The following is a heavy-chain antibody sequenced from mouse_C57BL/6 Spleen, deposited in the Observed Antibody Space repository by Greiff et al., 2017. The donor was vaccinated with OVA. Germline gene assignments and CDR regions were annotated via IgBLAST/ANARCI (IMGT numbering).Heavy chain of an antibody. D-gene: IGHD1-1*01. V-gene: IGHV7-1*01. CDR3: AREPYYYGSSEDY. CDR2: SRNKANDYTT. J-gene: IGHJ2*01. CDR1: GFTFSDFY. Sequence: EVQLVESGGGLVQSGRSLRLSCATSGFTFSDFYMEWVRQAPGKGLEWIAASRNKANDYTTEYSASVKGRFIVSRDTSQSILYLQMNALRAEDTAIYYCAREPYYYGSSEDYWGQGTTLTVSS.